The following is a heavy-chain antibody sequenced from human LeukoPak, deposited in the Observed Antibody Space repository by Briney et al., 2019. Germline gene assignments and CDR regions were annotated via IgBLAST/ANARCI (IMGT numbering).Heavy chain of an antibody. CDR3: ARGWDLLDY. CDR1: GFTFRSYA. Sequence: GSLRLSCAASGFTFRSYAMTWVRQAPGKGLEWVSGMSGSGGSTYYADSVKGRFTISRDNSKNTLYFQMNSLRAEDTAVYYCARGWDLLDYWGQGTLVTVSS. CDR2: MSGSGGST. J-gene: IGHJ4*02. V-gene: IGHV3-23*01. D-gene: IGHD1-26*01.